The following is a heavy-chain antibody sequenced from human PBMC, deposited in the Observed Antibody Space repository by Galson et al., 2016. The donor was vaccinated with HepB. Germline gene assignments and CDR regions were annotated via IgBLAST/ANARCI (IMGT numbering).Heavy chain of an antibody. D-gene: IGHD3-10*01. CDR2: IIPNINTA. CDR1: GGALSSYM. V-gene: IGHV1-69*13. CDR3: AKGLLGVPGAFDI. Sequence: SVKVSCKASGGALSSYMITWVRQAPGQGLKWMGGIIPNINTATYAQTFQGRVTIAADEYRNTVYMELNSLRSDDTAVYYCAKGLLGVPGAFDIWGQGTMVTVSS. J-gene: IGHJ3*02.